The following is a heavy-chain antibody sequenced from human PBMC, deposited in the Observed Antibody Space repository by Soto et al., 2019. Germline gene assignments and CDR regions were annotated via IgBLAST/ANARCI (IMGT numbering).Heavy chain of an antibody. V-gene: IGHV1-69*13. D-gene: IGHD4-17*01. CDR1: GGTFSSYS. CDR2: IIPIFGTA. CDR3: AREATVYRAFDI. J-gene: IGHJ3*02. Sequence: SVKVSCKAAGGTFSSYSISWVRQAPGQGLEWMGGIIPIFGTANYAQKFQGRVTITADESTSTAYMELSSLRSEDTAVYYCAREATVYRAFDIWGQGTMVTVSS.